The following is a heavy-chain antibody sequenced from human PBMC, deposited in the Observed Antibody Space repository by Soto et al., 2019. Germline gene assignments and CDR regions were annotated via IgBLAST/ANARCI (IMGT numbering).Heavy chain of an antibody. CDR1: GGSISSGGYY. D-gene: IGHD3-22*01. CDR2: IYYSGST. CDR3: ASTYYYDSSGYYSSFDY. Sequence: QVQLQESGPGLVKPSQTLYLSCAVSGGSISSGGYYWSWIRQHPGKGLEWIGYIYYSGSTYYNPSLKSRVTISVDTSKNQFSLKLSSVTAADTAVYYCASTYYYDSSGYYSSFDYWGQVTLVTVSS. J-gene: IGHJ4*02. V-gene: IGHV4-31*11.